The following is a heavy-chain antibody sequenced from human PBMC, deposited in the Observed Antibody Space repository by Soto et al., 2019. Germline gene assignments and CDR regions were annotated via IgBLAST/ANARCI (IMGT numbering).Heavy chain of an antibody. Sequence: EVQLLESGGGLVQPGGSLRLSCAASGFTFSSYAMSWVRQAPGKGLEWVSAISGSGGSTYYADSVKGRFTISRDNSKNPLYLQINSLRADNTAVYYCAKDGYSYGFTTNWFDPWGQGTLVTVSS. J-gene: IGHJ5*02. V-gene: IGHV3-23*01. CDR2: ISGSGGST. CDR3: AKDGYSYGFTTNWFDP. CDR1: GFTFSSYA. D-gene: IGHD5-18*01.